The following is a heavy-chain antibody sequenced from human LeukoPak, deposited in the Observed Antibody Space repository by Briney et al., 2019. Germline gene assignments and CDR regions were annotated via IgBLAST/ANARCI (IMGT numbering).Heavy chain of an antibody. J-gene: IGHJ4*02. D-gene: IGHD1-1*01. CDR2: INHSRGT. CDR1: GGSITAYY. Sequence: SETLSLTCSVYGGSITAYYWSWIRQPPGKGLEWIGEINHSRGTKYNPSLESRVTILLDASKNEFSLNLNSVTAADAAVYYCARESAYDWNSLDYWGQGTLVTVSS. V-gene: IGHV4-34*01. CDR3: ARESAYDWNSLDY.